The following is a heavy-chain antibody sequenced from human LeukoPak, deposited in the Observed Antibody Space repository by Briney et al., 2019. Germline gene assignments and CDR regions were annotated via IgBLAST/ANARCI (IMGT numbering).Heavy chain of an antibody. V-gene: IGHV3-7*03. Sequence: GGSLRLSCAASGFTFSTYWITWVRQAPGKGLAWVANIKEDGGEKYYVDSVKGRFTISRDNAKNSVYLQMNSLRAEDTAVYYCARPRGVYYYYGMDVWGQGTTVTVSS. J-gene: IGHJ6*02. CDR1: GFTFSTYW. D-gene: IGHD3-10*01. CDR3: ARPRGVYYYYGMDV. CDR2: IKEDGGEK.